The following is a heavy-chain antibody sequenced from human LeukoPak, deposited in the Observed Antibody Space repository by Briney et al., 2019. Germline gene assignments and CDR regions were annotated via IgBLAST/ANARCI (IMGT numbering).Heavy chain of an antibody. J-gene: IGHJ6*02. Sequence: ASEKVSCKGSGYTFTSYNINWGRHAPGQGLEWMGWMNPNSGDTGYAQKFHGRVTMTRTTSLSTAYMELSSLTSEDTAVYYCARGAAQLTNDYYYGMDVWGQGTTVTVSS. CDR2: MNPNSGDT. CDR1: GYTFTSYN. D-gene: IGHD2-2*01. CDR3: ARGAAQLTNDYYYGMDV. V-gene: IGHV1-8*01.